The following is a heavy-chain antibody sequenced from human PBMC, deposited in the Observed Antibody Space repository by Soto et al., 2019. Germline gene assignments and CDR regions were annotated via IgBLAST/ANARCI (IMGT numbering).Heavy chain of an antibody. V-gene: IGHV4-34*01. CDR3: ARMNWINFDY. J-gene: IGHJ4*02. D-gene: IGHD1-1*01. CDR1: GGSFSGYY. Sequence: QVQLQQWGAGLLKPSETLSLTCAVYGGSFSGYYWSWIRQPPGKGLEWIGEINHSGSTNYNPSLKSRVTISVDTSKNQFSLKLSSVTAADTAGYYCARMNWINFDYWGQGTLVTVSS. CDR2: INHSGST.